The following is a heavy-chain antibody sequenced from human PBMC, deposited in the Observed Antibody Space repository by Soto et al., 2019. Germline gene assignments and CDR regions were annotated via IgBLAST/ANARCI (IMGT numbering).Heavy chain of an antibody. J-gene: IGHJ4*01. V-gene: IGHV3-48*02. CDR3: ATGPIYSNIDN. CDR1: GLSFSTSF. Sequence: GGSLRLSCAASGLSFSTSFMNWVRQAPGKGLEWVSYISGSSSSIYYADSVKGRFTISRDNAMNSLFLQVNSLRDEDSAVYYCATGPIYSNIDNWGHGTQVTVSS. D-gene: IGHD2-15*01. CDR2: ISGSSSSI.